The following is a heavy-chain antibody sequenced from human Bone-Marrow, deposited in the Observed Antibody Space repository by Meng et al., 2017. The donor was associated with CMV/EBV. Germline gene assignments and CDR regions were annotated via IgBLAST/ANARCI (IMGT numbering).Heavy chain of an antibody. CDR3: ARDSRDSSGYWVWDY. Sequence: VRLVQSGAGVQKPGSSVKVSCKASGGTFSSYAISWVRQAPGQGLEWMGGIIPIFGTANYAQKFQGGVTITADESTSTAYMELSSLRSEDTAVYYCARDSRDSSGYWVWDYWGQGTLVTVSS. J-gene: IGHJ4*02. D-gene: IGHD3-22*01. CDR1: GGTFSSYA. V-gene: IGHV1-69*12. CDR2: IIPIFGTA.